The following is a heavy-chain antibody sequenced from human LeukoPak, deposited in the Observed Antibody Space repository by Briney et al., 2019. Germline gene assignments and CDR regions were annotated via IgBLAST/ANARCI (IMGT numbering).Heavy chain of an antibody. CDR1: GGSVSSGSYY. V-gene: IGHV4-61*01. Sequence: PSETLSLTCTVSGGSVSSGSYYWSWIRQPPGKGREWIGYIYYSGSTNYNPSLESRVTITVDTSKNQFSLKLSSVAAADTAVYYCAGHCSSTSCGGMDVWGKGTTVTVSS. J-gene: IGHJ6*04. CDR2: IYYSGST. D-gene: IGHD2-2*01. CDR3: AGHCSSTSCGGMDV.